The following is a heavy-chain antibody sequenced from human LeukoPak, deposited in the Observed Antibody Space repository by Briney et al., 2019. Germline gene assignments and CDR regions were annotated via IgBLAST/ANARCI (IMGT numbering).Heavy chain of an antibody. CDR3: ARLPGIAESGKAVDY. Sequence: ASETLSLTCTVSGGSISGYYWSWIRQPPGKGLEWIGYMYYSGTTNYNPSLKSRVTISVDTSKNQFSLNLSSVTAADTAVYYCARLPGIAESGKAVDYWGQGTLVTVSS. J-gene: IGHJ4*02. CDR2: MYYSGTT. D-gene: IGHD6-19*01. V-gene: IGHV4-59*01. CDR1: GGSISGYY.